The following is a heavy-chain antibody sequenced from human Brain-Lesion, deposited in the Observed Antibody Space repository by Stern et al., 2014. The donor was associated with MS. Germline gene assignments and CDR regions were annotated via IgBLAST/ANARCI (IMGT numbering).Heavy chain of an antibody. D-gene: IGHD3-3*01. CDR3: ARDQRGITIFGVVTDYYYLGMDV. Sequence: VQLVQSGAEVKKPGASVKVSCKTSGYIFTGYYIHWVRQAPGQGLEWMAWINPNTGGPKYAQKFQGRVTMSMDTSISTAYVELSSLTSDDTAVYYCARDQRGITIFGVVTDYYYLGMDVWGQGTTVTVSS. J-gene: IGHJ6*02. CDR1: GYIFTGYY. V-gene: IGHV1-2*02. CDR2: INPNTGGP.